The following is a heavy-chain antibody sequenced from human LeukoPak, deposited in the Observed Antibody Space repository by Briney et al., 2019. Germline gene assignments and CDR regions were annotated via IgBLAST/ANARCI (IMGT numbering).Heavy chain of an antibody. V-gene: IGHV4-4*09. CDR1: GGSISSYY. D-gene: IGHD3-9*01. J-gene: IGHJ3*02. CDR3: ARHRAYYDILTGYYRENAFGI. CDR2: IYTSGST. Sequence: SETLSLTCTVSGGSISSYYWSWIRQPPGKGLEWIGYIYTSGSTNYNPSFKSRVTISVDTSKNQFSLKLSSVTAADTAVYYCARHRAYYDILTGYYRENAFGIWGQGTMVTVSS.